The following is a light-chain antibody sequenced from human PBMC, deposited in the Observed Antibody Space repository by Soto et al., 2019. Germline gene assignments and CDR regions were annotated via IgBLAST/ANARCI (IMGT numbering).Light chain of an antibody. CDR2: STS. J-gene: IGLJ3*02. CDR1: TGAVTSGYY. CDR3: ILWYGGGWV. V-gene: IGLV7-43*01. Sequence: QTVVTQEPSLTVSPGGTVTLTCASSTGAVTSGYYPNWLQQKPGQTPRALIYSTSNKPSWTPARFSGSLLGGKAALTLSGVEPEDEAEYYCILWYGGGWVFGGGTKLTVL.